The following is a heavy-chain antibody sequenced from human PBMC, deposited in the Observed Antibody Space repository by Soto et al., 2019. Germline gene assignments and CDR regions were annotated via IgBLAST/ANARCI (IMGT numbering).Heavy chain of an antibody. Sequence: GESLKISCAASGFTFSSYAMSWVRQAPGKGLEWVSAISGSGGSTYYADSVKGRFTISRDNSKNTLYLQMNSLRAEDTAVYYCAKAAGPYYYYGMDVWGQGTTVTVSS. J-gene: IGHJ6*02. V-gene: IGHV3-23*01. CDR2: ISGSGGST. CDR1: GFTFSSYA. CDR3: AKAAGPYYYYGMDV.